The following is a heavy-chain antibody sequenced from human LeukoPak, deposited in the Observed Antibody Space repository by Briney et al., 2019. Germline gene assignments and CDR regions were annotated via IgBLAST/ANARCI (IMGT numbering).Heavy chain of an antibody. D-gene: IGHD3-3*01. Sequence: GASVKVSCKASGYTFTGYYMHWVRQAPGQGLEWMGWINPNSGGTNYAQKFQGRVTMTRDTSIRTAYMELSRLRSDDAAVYYCAREGLAIFGVVNYYMDVWGKGTTVTVSS. CDR3: AREGLAIFGVVNYYMDV. J-gene: IGHJ6*03. V-gene: IGHV1-2*02. CDR2: INPNSGGT. CDR1: GYTFTGYY.